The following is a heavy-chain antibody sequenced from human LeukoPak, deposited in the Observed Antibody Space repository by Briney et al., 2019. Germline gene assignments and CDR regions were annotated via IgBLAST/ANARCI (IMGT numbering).Heavy chain of an antibody. Sequence: SVKVSCKASGVTFSTYSISWVRQAPGQGLEWMGGFIPLFGTPSYAQKFQGRVTITADKSTSTAYVELSSLRSEDTAVYYCASGYCSTARCFASYEMDVWGQGTTVTVSS. V-gene: IGHV1-69*06. J-gene: IGHJ6*02. CDR2: FIPLFGTP. D-gene: IGHD2-2*03. CDR1: GVTFSTYS. CDR3: ASGYCSTARCFASYEMDV.